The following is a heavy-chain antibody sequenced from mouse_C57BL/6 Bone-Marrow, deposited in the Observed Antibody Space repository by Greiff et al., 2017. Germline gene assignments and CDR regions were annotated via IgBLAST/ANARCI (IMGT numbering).Heavy chain of an antibody. D-gene: IGHD1-1*01. CDR3: ARDWGDGSSWGDWYFDV. Sequence: VQLQQPGAELVMPGASVTLSCKASGYTFTSYWMHWVKQRPGQGLEWIGEIDPSDSYTNYNQQFKGRSTLTVTKSSSTAYMHLSSLTSGDSAVYYCARDWGDGSSWGDWYFDVWGTGTTVTVSS. CDR2: IDPSDSYT. CDR1: GYTFTSYW. V-gene: IGHV1-69*01. J-gene: IGHJ1*03.